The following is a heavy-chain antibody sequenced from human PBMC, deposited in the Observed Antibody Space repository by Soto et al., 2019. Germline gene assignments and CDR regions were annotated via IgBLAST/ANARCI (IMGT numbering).Heavy chain of an antibody. Sequence: ASVKVSCKASGYTFTNYAMHWVRQAPGQRLEWMGWINTGNGNTKYSQKFQDRVTITRDTSASTAYMELSSLTSEDTAVYYCARDSSVGLDWFDRWGQGTLVTVSS. CDR1: GYTFTNYA. CDR2: INTGNGNT. CDR3: ARDSSVGLDWFDR. J-gene: IGHJ5*02. V-gene: IGHV1-3*04. D-gene: IGHD6-19*01.